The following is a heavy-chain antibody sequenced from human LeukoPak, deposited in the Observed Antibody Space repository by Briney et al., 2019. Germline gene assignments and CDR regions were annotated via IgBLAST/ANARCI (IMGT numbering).Heavy chain of an antibody. CDR3: ARDVVAAAGTWDY. D-gene: IGHD6-13*01. J-gene: IGHJ4*02. CDR1: GGSFSGYY. V-gene: IGHV4-34*01. Sequence: PSETLSLTCAVYGGSFSGYYWSWIRQPPGKGLEWIGEINHSGSTNYNPSLKSRVTISVDTSKNQLSLKLSSVTAADTAVYYCARDVVAAAGTWDYWGQGTLVTVSS. CDR2: INHSGST.